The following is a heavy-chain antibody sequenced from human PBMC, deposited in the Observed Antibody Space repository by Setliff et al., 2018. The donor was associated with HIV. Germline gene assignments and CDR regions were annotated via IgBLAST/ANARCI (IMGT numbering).Heavy chain of an antibody. D-gene: IGHD3-3*01. CDR1: GYTFTGYY. V-gene: IGHV1-2*02. J-gene: IGHJ6*02. CDR2: INPHSGDT. CDR3: AGAPTLFGVEYYYYFGMDV. Sequence: GASVKVSCKASGYTFTGYYMHWVRQAPGQGLEWMGWINPHSGDTNYAQKFQDRVTMTRDTSVNIAYMQLSRLRSDDTAVYYCAGAPTLFGVEYYYYFGMDVWGQGTTVTVSS.